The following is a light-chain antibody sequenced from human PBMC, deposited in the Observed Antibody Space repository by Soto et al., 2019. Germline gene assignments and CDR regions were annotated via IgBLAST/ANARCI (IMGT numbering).Light chain of an antibody. J-gene: IGKJ3*01. Sequence: EIVLTQSPGTLSLSPGERATLSCRASQSVSSSYLAWYQQKPGQAPRLHIYGASSRATGIPDRFSGSGSGTDFTLTISRLEPEDFAVYYCQQYGRTFGPGTKVDIK. CDR2: GAS. CDR3: QQYGRT. V-gene: IGKV3-20*01. CDR1: QSVSSSY.